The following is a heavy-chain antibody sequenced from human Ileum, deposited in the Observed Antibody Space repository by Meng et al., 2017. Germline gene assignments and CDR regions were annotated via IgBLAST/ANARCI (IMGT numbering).Heavy chain of an antibody. CDR3: AAFCSGGSCPDY. V-gene: IGHV4-59*01. CDR2: IHYSGST. Sequence: QLQLQGSGPGLVKPSETLSLTCTVSGASISSYYWTWIRQPPGKGLDWIGYIHYSGSTNYNPSLKSRITMSVDTSKNQVSLKLSSVTAADTAIYYCAAFCSGGSCPDYWGQGTLVTVSS. CDR1: GASISSYY. J-gene: IGHJ4*02. D-gene: IGHD2-15*01.